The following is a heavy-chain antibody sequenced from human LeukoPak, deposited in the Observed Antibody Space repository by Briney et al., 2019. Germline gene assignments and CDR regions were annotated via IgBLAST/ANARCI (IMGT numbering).Heavy chain of an antibody. J-gene: IGHJ6*02. CDR2: ISYDGSNK. Sequence: GGSLRLSCAASGFIFGTYAMHWVRQAPGKGLEWVAVISYDGSNKYYADSVKGRFTISRDNSKNTLYLQMNSLRAEDTAVYYCARDLYAPIFGVVIMGYYYYGMDVWGQGTTVTVSS. CDR1: GFIFGTYA. D-gene: IGHD3-3*01. V-gene: IGHV3-30-3*01. CDR3: ARDLYAPIFGVVIMGYYYYGMDV.